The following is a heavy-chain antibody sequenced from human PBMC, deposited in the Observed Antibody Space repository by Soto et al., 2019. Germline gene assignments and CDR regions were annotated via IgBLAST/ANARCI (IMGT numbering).Heavy chain of an antibody. Sequence: GGSLRLSCAASGFTFSSYAMSWVRQAPGKGLEWVSAISGSGGSTYYADSVKGRFTISRDNSKNTLYLQMNSLRAEDTAVYYCAKESGLGGTTSHDAFDIWGQGTMVTVSS. CDR1: GFTFSSYA. D-gene: IGHD1-1*01. CDR2: ISGSGGST. CDR3: AKESGLGGTTSHDAFDI. J-gene: IGHJ3*02. V-gene: IGHV3-23*01.